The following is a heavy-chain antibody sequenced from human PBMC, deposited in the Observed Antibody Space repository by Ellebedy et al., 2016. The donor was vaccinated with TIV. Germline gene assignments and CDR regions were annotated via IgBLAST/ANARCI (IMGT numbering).Heavy chain of an antibody. CDR3: AGRGKWELLRGVDY. Sequence: SETLSLTXTVSGGSISSSSYYWGWIRQPPGKGLEWIGSIYYSGSTYYNPSLKSRVTISVDTSKNQFSLKLSSVTAADTAVYYCAGRGKWELLRGVDYWGQGTLVTVSS. CDR2: IYYSGST. CDR1: GGSISSSSYY. V-gene: IGHV4-39*07. D-gene: IGHD1-26*01. J-gene: IGHJ4*02.